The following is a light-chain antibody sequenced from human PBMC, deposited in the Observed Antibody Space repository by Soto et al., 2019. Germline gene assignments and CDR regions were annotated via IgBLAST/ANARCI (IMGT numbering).Light chain of an antibody. V-gene: IGLV2-14*03. J-gene: IGLJ1*01. CDR3: SAYTVSRTYV. CDR2: NVY. CDR1: SSDVGAYNF. Sequence: QAASVSGSPGQAIPIYCTATSSDVGAYNFVSWHQQHPGKAPKLMIYNVYDRPSGISYRFSGSKSGNTASPTISGLQGEDEAEYYCSAYTVSRTYVFGPGTKLTVL.